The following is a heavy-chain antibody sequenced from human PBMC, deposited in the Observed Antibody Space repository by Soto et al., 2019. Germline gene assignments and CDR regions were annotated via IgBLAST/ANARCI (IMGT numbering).Heavy chain of an antibody. J-gene: IGHJ6*02. CDR1: GFTVSSSY. CDR3: AREMLRYFDRFPRPYGMDV. CDR2: IYGGGNT. D-gene: IGHD3-9*01. Sequence: PGGSLRLSCAASGFTVSSSYMSWVRQAPGKGLEWVSVIYGGGNTFYADSVKGRFTISRDNSRNTLSLQMNSLRAEDTAVYYCAREMLRYFDRFPRPYGMDVWGQGTTVTVSS. V-gene: IGHV3-53*01.